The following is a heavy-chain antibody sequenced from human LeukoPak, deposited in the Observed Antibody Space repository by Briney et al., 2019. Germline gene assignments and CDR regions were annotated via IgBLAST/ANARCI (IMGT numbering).Heavy chain of an antibody. CDR3: ARGYSGTYRIDY. J-gene: IGHJ4*02. CDR1: GFTFSSYW. CDR2: INSDGSST. Sequence: GGSLRLSCAASGFTFSSYWMHWVRQAPGKGLVWVSRINSDGSSTSYADSVKGRFTISRDNAKNTLSLQMNSLRADDTAVYYCARGYSGTYRIDYWGQGTLITVSS. D-gene: IGHD1-26*01. V-gene: IGHV3-74*01.